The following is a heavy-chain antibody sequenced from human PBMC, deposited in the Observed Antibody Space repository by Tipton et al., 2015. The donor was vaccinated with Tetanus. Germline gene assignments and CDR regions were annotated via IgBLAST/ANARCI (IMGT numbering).Heavy chain of an antibody. D-gene: IGHD3-22*01. CDR2: IYYSGST. CDR3: ARATPSGSYFVRYYSMDV. V-gene: IGHV4-59*01. J-gene: IGHJ6*02. CDR1: GGSISSYY. Sequence: TLSLTCTVSGGSISSYYWSWIRQPPGKGLEWIGYIYYSGSTNYNPSLKSRVTISVDTSKNQFSLKLSSVTAADTAVYYCARATPSGSYFVRYYSMDVWGQGTTVVVSS.